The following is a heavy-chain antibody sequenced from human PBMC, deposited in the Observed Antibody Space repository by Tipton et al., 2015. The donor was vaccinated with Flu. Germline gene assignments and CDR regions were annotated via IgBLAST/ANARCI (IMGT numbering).Heavy chain of an antibody. J-gene: IGHJ5*02. CDR1: GGSVSSGSYC. CDR3: ATGRRELWDWLDP. V-gene: IGHV4-61*01. CDR2: MSYTGRT. Sequence: LRLSCTVSGGSVSSGSYCWSWIRQPPGKGLEWIGCMSYTGRTKYNPSLKSRVTMSVDTSKYQFSLKLSSVTAADTAVYFCATGRRELWDWLDPWGQGTLVTVSS. D-gene: IGHD1-7*01.